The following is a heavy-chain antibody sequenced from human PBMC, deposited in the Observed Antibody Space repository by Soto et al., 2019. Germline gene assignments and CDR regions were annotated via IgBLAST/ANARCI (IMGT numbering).Heavy chain of an antibody. CDR3: ATLIGYDY. D-gene: IGHD5-12*01. Sequence: EVRLVESGGGLVQPGGSLRLSCAASGFPFSSHWLQWVRQVPGRGLVWVSRIDNTGSSAIYADSVRGRFTVSRDNAKDTLYLHMNSLRAEDTAVYYCATLIGYDYWGQGTLVTVSS. CDR2: IDNTGSSA. V-gene: IGHV3-74*01. J-gene: IGHJ4*02. CDR1: GFPFSSHW.